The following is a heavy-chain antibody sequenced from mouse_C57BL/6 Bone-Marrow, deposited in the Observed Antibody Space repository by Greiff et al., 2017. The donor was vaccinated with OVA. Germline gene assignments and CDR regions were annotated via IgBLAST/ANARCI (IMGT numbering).Heavy chain of an antibody. CDR2: INPNYGTT. CDR3: ARKDSSGYEFAY. CDR1: GYSFTDYN. J-gene: IGHJ3*01. D-gene: IGHD3-2*02. Sequence: EVQLQQSGPELVKPGASVKISCKASGYSFTDYNMNWVKQSNGKSLEWIGVINPNYGTTNYNQKFKGKSTLTVDKSSSTAYMQLSSLTSEDSAVYYCARKDSSGYEFAYWGQGTLVTVSA. V-gene: IGHV1-39*01.